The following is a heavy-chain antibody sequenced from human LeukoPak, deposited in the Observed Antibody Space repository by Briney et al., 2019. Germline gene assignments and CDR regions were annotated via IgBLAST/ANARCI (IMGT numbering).Heavy chain of an antibody. CDR1: GFTLSIYS. CDR3: ARDRGECSGGSCYPDAFDI. CDR2: ISSGSAYI. J-gene: IGHJ3*02. D-gene: IGHD2-15*01. V-gene: IGHV3-21*01. Sequence: GGSLRLSCAASGFTLSIYSMNWVRQAPGKGLEWVSFISSGSAYIYYADSVRGRFTISRDNAKNSLYLQMNSLRAEDTAVYYCARDRGECSGGSCYPDAFDIWGQGTMVTASS.